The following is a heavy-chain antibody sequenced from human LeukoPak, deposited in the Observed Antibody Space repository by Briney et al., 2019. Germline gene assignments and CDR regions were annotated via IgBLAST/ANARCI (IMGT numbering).Heavy chain of an antibody. CDR2: IIPILGIA. CDR1: GGTFSSYA. V-gene: IGHV1-69*04. J-gene: IGHJ6*02. Sequence: AASVKVSCKASGGTFSSYAISWVRQAPGQGLEWMGRIIPILGIANYAQKFQGRVTITADKSTSTAYMELSSLRSEDTAVYYCAREGGGNIVVVPAAMEDYYYYGMDVWGQGTTVTVSS. CDR3: AREGGGNIVVVPAAMEDYYYYGMDV. D-gene: IGHD2-2*01.